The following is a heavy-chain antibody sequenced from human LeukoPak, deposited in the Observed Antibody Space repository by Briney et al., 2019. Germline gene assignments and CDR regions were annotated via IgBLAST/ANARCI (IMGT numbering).Heavy chain of an antibody. J-gene: IGHJ4*02. D-gene: IGHD3-3*01. CDR2: IKQDGSEK. CDR3: ARGPYYDFWSGEGG. V-gene: IGHV3-7*01. Sequence: RGSLRLSCAASGFTFSSYWMSWVRQAPGKGLEWVANIKQDGSEKYYVDSVKGRFTISRDNAKNSLYLQMNSLRAEDTAVYYCARGPYYDFWSGEGGWGQGTLVTVSS. CDR1: GFTFSSYW.